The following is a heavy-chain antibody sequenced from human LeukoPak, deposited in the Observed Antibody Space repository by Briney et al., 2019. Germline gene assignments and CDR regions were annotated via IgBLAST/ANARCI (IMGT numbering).Heavy chain of an antibody. CDR3: AKDPLDYGDYDRDYYGY. Sequence: GGSLRLSCAASGFTLSNYDMHWVRQGPGKGLEWVAVISYDGTSIYYADSVKGRFTISRDNSKNTLYLQMNSLRAEDTAVYYCAKDPLDYGDYDRDYYGYWGQGTLVTVSS. V-gene: IGHV3-30*18. D-gene: IGHD4-17*01. CDR1: GFTLSNYD. J-gene: IGHJ4*02. CDR2: ISYDGTSI.